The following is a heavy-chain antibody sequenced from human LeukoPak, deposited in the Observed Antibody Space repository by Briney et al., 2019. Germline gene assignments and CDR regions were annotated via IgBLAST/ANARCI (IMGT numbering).Heavy chain of an antibody. CDR1: GFTFSSYG. Sequence: GGSLRLSCAASGFTFSSYGMHRVRQAPGKGLEWVAVISYDGSNKYYADSVKGRFTISRDNSKNTMYPQMNSLRAEDTAVYYCAKAYYGSGSPLDWFDPWGQGTLVTVSS. V-gene: IGHV3-30*18. CDR2: ISYDGSNK. CDR3: AKAYYGSGSPLDWFDP. D-gene: IGHD3-10*01. J-gene: IGHJ5*02.